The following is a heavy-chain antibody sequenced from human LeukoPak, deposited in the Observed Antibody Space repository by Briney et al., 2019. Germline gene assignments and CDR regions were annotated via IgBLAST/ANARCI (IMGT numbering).Heavy chain of an antibody. D-gene: IGHD3-9*01. CDR2: IYSGGST. Sequence: PGGSLRLSCAASGFTVSSNYMSWVRQAPGKGLEWVSVIYSGGSTYYADSVKGRFTISRDNSKNTLYLQMNSLRAEDTAVYYCARDYENYDILTGYSNTPLGYWGQGTLVTVSS. CDR3: ARDYENYDILTGYSNTPLGY. J-gene: IGHJ4*02. V-gene: IGHV3-66*02. CDR1: GFTVSSNY.